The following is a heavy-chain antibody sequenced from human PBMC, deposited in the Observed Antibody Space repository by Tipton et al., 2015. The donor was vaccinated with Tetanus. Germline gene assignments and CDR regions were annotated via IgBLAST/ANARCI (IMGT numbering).Heavy chain of an antibody. CDR2: VYYNGNS. V-gene: IGHV4-39*01. J-gene: IGHJ5*02. CDR1: GGSLSSGTFY. Sequence: TLSLTCSLSGGSLSSGTFYWDWTRQRPGKGLEWIGNVYYNGNSLQNPSLKGRVTLSLDKSKNQFYLNLRSVTAADTGIYYCARSADNWFDPWGQGILVTVSS. CDR3: ARSADNWFDP.